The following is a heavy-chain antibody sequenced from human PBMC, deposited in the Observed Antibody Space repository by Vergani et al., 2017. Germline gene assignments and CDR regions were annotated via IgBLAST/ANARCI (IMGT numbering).Heavy chain of an antibody. V-gene: IGHV4-39*01. J-gene: IGHJ4*02. Sequence: QLQLQESGPGLVKPSETLSLTCTVSGGSISSSSYYWSWIRQPPGKGLGWIGSIYYSGSTYYNPSLKSRVTISVDTSKNQFSLKLSSVTAADTAVYYCASLGADWGCRGDYWGQGTLVTVSS. CDR2: IYYSGST. CDR3: ASLGADWGCRGDY. D-gene: IGHD7-27*01. CDR1: GGSISSSSYY.